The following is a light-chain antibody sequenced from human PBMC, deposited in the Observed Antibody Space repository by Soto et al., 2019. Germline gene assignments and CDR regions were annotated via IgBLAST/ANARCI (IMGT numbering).Light chain of an antibody. CDR1: QSISSW. J-gene: IGKJ1*01. V-gene: IGKV1-5*01. Sequence: DIQMTQSPSTLSASVGDRVTITCRASQSISSWLAWYQQKPGKAPKLLIFNAATLESGVPSRFFGSGSGTEFTLTISSLQPDDFGTYYCQQYSDFSTFGQGTKVVIK. CDR3: QQYSDFST. CDR2: NAA.